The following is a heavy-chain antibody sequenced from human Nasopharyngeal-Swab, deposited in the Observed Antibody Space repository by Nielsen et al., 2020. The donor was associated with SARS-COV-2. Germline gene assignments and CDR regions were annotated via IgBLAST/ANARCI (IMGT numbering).Heavy chain of an antibody. CDR1: GFTFSDSA. Sequence: GESLKISCAASGFTFSDSAIHWVRQASGKGLEWVGCVTSRGNNYATAYSAAVKGRFIIFRDDPMNTAYLQMNSLKTEDTAMYYCTRCGGGCYSGRDYWGQGTLVTVSS. CDR2: VTSRGNNYAT. D-gene: IGHD2-15*01. CDR3: TRCGGGCYSGRDY. J-gene: IGHJ4*02. V-gene: IGHV3-73*01.